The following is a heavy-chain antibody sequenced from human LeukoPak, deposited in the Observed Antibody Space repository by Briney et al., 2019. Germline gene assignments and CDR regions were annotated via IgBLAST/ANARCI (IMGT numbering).Heavy chain of an antibody. Sequence: GGSLRLSCAASGFTLSSYGMHWVRQAPGKGLEWVAFIRYDGSNKYYADSVKGRFTISRDNSKNTLYLQMNSLRAEDTAVYYCAKQGGCSSTSCFYPLGYWGQGTLVTVSS. V-gene: IGHV3-30*02. CDR3: AKQGGCSSTSCFYPLGY. CDR2: IRYDGSNK. D-gene: IGHD2-2*01. CDR1: GFTLSSYG. J-gene: IGHJ4*02.